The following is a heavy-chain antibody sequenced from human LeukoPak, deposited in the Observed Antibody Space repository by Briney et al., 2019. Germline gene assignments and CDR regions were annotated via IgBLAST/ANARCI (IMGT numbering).Heavy chain of an antibody. V-gene: IGHV4-4*07. CDR1: SGSISSYY. J-gene: IGHJ5*02. CDR3: ARNAERNNWFGP. Sequence: SETLSLTCTVSSGSISSYYWSWIRQPAGKGLEWIGRTYTSGSTNYNPSLKSRVTMSVDTSKNQFSLKLSSVTAADTAVYYCARNAERNNWFGPWGQGTLVTVSS. D-gene: IGHD1-1*01. CDR2: TYTSGST.